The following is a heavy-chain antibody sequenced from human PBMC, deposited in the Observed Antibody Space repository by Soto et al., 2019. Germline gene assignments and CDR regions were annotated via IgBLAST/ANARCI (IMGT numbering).Heavy chain of an antibody. CDR3: ARDRGYYYYGMDF. V-gene: IGHV3-33*01. CDR1: GFTFSSYG. CDR2: IWYDGSYN. Sequence: QVQLVDSGGGVVQPGRSLRLSCAASGFTFSSYGMHWVRQAPDKGLEWVAVIWYDGSYNSYADSVKGRFTTSRDNSKNTLYLQMTSLRAEYTAMYDCARDRGYYYYGMDFWGQGTTVTVS. J-gene: IGHJ6*02.